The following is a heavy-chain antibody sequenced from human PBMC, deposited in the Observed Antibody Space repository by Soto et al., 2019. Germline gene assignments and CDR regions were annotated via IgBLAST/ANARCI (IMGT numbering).Heavy chain of an antibody. V-gene: IGHV3-21*01. CDR2: ISSSSSYI. D-gene: IGHD2-2*01. CDR3: ARGSNRRYLQYGMDV. CDR1: VFMLIIYS. Sequence: EKAXRLACLSAVFMLIIYSIKLVRHAPGKGRGWVSSISSSSSYIYYADSVKGRSTISRDNAKNSLYLQLNSPRAEHTAVYYSARGSNRRYLQYGMDVWGQVTT. J-gene: IGHJ6*02.